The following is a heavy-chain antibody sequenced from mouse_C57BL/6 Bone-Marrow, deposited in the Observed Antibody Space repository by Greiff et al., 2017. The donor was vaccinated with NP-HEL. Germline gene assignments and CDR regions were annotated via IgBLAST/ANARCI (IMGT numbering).Heavy chain of an antibody. V-gene: IGHV7-3*01. Sequence: DVQLQESGGGLVQPGGSLSLSCAASGFTFTDYYMSWVRQPPGKALEWLGFIRNKANGYTTEYSASVKGRFTISSDNSQSILYLQMNALRAEDSATYYCARYLCDAMDYWGQGTSVTVSS. CDR2: IRNKANGYTT. J-gene: IGHJ4*01. CDR3: ARYLCDAMDY. CDR1: GFTFTDYY. D-gene: IGHD6-1*01.